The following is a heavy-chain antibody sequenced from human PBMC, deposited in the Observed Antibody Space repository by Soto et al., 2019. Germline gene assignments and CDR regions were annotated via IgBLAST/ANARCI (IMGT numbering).Heavy chain of an antibody. CDR1: GGSISSGGYY. D-gene: IGHD5-12*01. CDR3: ARARRDIVATIPPANYYFDY. J-gene: IGHJ4*02. V-gene: IGHV4-31*03. Sequence: QVQLQESGPGLVKPSQTLSLTCTVSGGSISSGGYYWSWIRQHPGKGLEWIGYIYYSGSTYYNPSLKSRVTISVDTSKNQFSLKLSSVTAADTAVYYCARARRDIVATIPPANYYFDYWGQGTLVTVSS. CDR2: IYYSGST.